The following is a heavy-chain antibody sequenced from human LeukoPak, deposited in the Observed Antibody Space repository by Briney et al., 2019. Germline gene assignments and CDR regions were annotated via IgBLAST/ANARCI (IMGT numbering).Heavy chain of an antibody. CDR1: GYTFTGYY. CDR3: ARAPSSSPYGSGRWYYFDY. J-gene: IGHJ4*02. V-gene: IGHV1-2*02. CDR2: INPNSGGT. Sequence: ASVKVSRKASGYTFTGYYMHWVRQAPGQGLEWMGWINPNSGGTNYAQKFQGRVTMTRDTSISTAYMELSRLRSDDTAVYYCARAPSSSPYGSGRWYYFDYWGQGTLVTVSS. D-gene: IGHD3-10*01.